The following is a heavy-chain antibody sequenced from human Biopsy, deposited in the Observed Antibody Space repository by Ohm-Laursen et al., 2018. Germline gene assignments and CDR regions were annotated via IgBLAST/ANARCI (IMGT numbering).Heavy chain of an antibody. Sequence: TLSPTCSVSGGSVSSSNYYWNWIRQTPGKGLEWIGFIYNTERTNYNPSLKSRVTISLDTSKNQFSLELSSVIPSDTAVYYCAIDRVPRRGVMPVYYYGMDVWGQGSTVTVSS. CDR1: GGSVSSSNYY. D-gene: IGHD2-21*01. J-gene: IGHJ6*02. V-gene: IGHV4-61*01. CDR3: AIDRVPRRGVMPVYYYGMDV. CDR2: IYNTERT.